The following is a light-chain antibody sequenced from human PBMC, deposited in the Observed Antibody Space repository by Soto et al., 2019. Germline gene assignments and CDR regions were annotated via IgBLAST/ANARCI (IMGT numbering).Light chain of an antibody. CDR2: ATS. Sequence: EIVLTQSPGTLSLSPGERATLSCRASQSISSSYLAWYQQNPGQAPRLIIYATSSRATGIPDRFSGSGSGTVFTLTISRLEPEVFAVFYCQQYHGSSYTFGQGTKLEIK. J-gene: IGKJ2*01. CDR1: QSISSSY. CDR3: QQYHGSSYT. V-gene: IGKV3-20*01.